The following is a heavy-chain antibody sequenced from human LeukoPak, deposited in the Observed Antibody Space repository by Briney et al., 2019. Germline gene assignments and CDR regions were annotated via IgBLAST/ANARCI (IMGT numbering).Heavy chain of an antibody. J-gene: IGHJ5*02. CDR3: ARGFRGYSYGHPPGWFDP. D-gene: IGHD5-18*01. Sequence: PSETLSLTCTVSGGSISSGGYYWSWIRQPPGKGLEWIGYIYHSGSTYYNPSLKSRVTISVDTSKNQFSLKLSSVTAADTAVYYCARGFRGYSYGHPPGWFDPWGQGTLVTVSS. V-gene: IGHV4-30-2*01. CDR1: GGSISSGGYY. CDR2: IYHSGST.